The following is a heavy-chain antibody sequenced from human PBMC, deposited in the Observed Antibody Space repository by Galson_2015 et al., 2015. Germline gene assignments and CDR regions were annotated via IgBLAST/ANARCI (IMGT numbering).Heavy chain of an antibody. V-gene: IGHV1-69*13. CDR3: AATYYYDSSGYYPVDY. CDR1: GGTFSSYA. J-gene: IGHJ4*02. D-gene: IGHD3-22*01. CDR2: IIPIFGTA. Sequence: SVKVSCKASGGTFSSYAISWVRQAPGQGLEWMGGIIPIFGTANYAQKFQGRVTITADESTSTAYMELSSLRSEDTAVYYCAATYYYDSSGYYPVDYWGQGTLVTVSS.